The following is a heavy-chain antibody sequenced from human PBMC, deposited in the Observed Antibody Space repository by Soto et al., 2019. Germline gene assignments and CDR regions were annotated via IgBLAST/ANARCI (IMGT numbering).Heavy chain of an antibody. V-gene: IGHV1-18*04. CDR2: ISAYNGNT. CDR1: HYTFTRVC. D-gene: IGHD4-17*01. CDR3: ARAHDYGDENWFDP. Sequence: ASVNDSCKTSHYTFTRVCISWVRRAPGQGLEWMGWISAYNGNTNYAQKLQGRVTMTTDTSTSTAYMELRSLRSDDTAVYYCARAHDYGDENWFDPWGQGTLVTVSS. J-gene: IGHJ5*02.